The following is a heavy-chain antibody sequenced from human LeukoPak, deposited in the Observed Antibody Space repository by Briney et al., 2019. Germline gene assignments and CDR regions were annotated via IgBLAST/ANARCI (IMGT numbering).Heavy chain of an antibody. CDR2: INGAGSET. D-gene: IGHD4-17*01. J-gene: IGHJ4*02. V-gene: IGHV3-7*03. CDR3: ARGDEEYGDYPFDY. CDR1: GFTFSTYW. Sequence: GGSLILSCAGSGFTFSTYWMTWVRQAPGKGLEWVANINGAGSETYYADSVRGRFTISRDNAKNSLYLQMSSLRAEDTATYFCARGDEEYGDYPFDYWGQGTLVTVSS.